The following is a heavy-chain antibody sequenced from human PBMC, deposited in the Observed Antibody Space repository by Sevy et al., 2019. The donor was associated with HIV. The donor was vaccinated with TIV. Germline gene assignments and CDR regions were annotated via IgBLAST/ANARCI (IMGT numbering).Heavy chain of an antibody. Sequence: GGSLRLSCKASGFTFSTYCMHWVRQAPGKGLEWVSYISRTSTTTYYADSAKGRFTISRDNAKNSLYLQMNSLRDEDTAVYYCAREAYYYDSREENWFDPWGQGTLVTVSS. CDR2: ISRTSTTT. D-gene: IGHD3-22*01. J-gene: IGHJ5*02. V-gene: IGHV3-48*02. CDR1: GFTFSTYC. CDR3: AREAYYYDSREENWFDP.